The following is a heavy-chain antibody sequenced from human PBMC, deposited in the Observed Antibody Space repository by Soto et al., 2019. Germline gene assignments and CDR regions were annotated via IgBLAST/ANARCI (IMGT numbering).Heavy chain of an antibody. CDR2: SYYSGST. D-gene: IGHD3-10*01. J-gene: IGHJ4*02. CDR1: GGSISSYY. V-gene: IGHV4-59*08. Sequence: SETLSLTCVVSGGSISSYYWSWIRQPPGKELEWIGYSYYSGSTNYNPSLKSRITISVDTSNNQFSLKLNSVTAADTAVYYCARGRNYYGPAVFDYWGQGTPVTVSS. CDR3: ARGRNYYGPAVFDY.